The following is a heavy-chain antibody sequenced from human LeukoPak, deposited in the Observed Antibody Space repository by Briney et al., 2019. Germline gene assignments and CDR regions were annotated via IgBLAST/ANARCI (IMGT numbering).Heavy chain of an antibody. J-gene: IGHJ1*01. Sequence: SETLSLTCTVSGGSISSSSYYWDWIRQPPGKGLEWIGNLYDSGSTHYNPSLRSRVTISADTSRNQFSLKLTSVTAADTAVYYCARGPRYYYDSSGSFLEYFQHWGQGTLVTVSS. V-gene: IGHV4-39*07. D-gene: IGHD3-22*01. CDR2: LYDSGST. CDR3: ARGPRYYYDSSGSFLEYFQH. CDR1: GGSISSSSYY.